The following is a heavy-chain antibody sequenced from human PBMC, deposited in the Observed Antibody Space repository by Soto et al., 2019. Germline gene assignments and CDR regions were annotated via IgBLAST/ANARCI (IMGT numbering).Heavy chain of an antibody. CDR1: GGSISSSNW. CDR2: IYHSGST. CDR3: AREAYGDYDGSSDY. D-gene: IGHD4-17*01. Sequence: SETLSLTCAVSGGSISSSNWWSWVRQPPGKGLEWIGEIYHSGSTNYNPSLKSRVTISVDKSKNQFSLKLSSVTAADTAVYYCAREAYGDYDGSSDYWGQGTLVTVSS. V-gene: IGHV4-4*02. J-gene: IGHJ4*02.